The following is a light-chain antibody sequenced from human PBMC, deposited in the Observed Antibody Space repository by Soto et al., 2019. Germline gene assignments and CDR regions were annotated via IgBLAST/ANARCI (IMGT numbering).Light chain of an antibody. CDR3: QQRSNWPPIT. CDR2: DAS. CDR1: QSVSRY. J-gene: IGKJ5*01. V-gene: IGKV3-11*01. Sequence: IELTQSPASLSLSPGARVTLSCRASQSVSRYLAWYQQKPGQAPRLLIYDASNRATGIPARFSGSGSGTDFTLTISSLEPEDFAVYYCQQRSNWPPITFGQGTRLEIK.